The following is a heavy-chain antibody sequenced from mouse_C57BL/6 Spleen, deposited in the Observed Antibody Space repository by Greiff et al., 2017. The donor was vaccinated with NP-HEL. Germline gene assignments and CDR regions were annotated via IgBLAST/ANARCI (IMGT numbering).Heavy chain of an antibody. D-gene: IGHD1-1*01. CDR3: ARTGGSSSYYFDY. V-gene: IGHV5-17*01. J-gene: IGHJ2*01. CDR1: GFTFSDYG. Sequence: EVKLMESGGGLVKPGGSLKLSCAASGFTFSDYGMHWVRQAPEKGLEWVAYISSGSSTIYYADTVKGRFTISRDNAKNNLFLQMTSLRSEDTAIYYCARTGGSSSYYFDYWGQGTTLTVSS. CDR2: ISSGSSTI.